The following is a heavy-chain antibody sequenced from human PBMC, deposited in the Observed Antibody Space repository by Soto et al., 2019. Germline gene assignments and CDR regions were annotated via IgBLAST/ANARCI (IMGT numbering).Heavy chain of an antibody. Sequence: ASVKVSCKASGYTFTSYGVSWVRQAPGQGLEWMGWISAYNGNTKYAQKLQGRVTMTTDTSTNTAYMDLRSLRSDDTAVYYCARDSPPFDYWGQGTLVTVSS. CDR3: ARDSPPFDY. CDR1: GYTFTSYG. CDR2: ISAYNGNT. J-gene: IGHJ4*02. V-gene: IGHV1-18*01.